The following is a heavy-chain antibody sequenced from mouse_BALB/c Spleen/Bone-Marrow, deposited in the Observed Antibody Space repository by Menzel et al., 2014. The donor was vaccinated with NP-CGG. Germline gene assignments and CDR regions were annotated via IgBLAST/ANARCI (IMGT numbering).Heavy chain of an antibody. J-gene: IGHJ2*01. CDR2: IYPGSGST. CDR3: TNHYFDY. CDR1: GYTFTSYW. Sequence: LQQSGSELVRPGASVELSCKASGYTFTSYWMHWVKQRPGQGLEWIGNIYPGSGSTNYDEKFKGKATLTVDTSSSTAYMQLSSLTSEDSAVYYCTNHYFDYWGQGTTLTVSS. V-gene: IGHV1S22*01.